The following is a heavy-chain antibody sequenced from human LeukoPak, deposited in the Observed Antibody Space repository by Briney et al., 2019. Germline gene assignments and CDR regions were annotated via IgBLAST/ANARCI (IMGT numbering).Heavy chain of an antibody. V-gene: IGHV3-21*01. D-gene: IGHD2-15*01. CDR3: ARPYCSGGSCHRGAFDI. Sequence: GGSLRLSCAASGFTFSSYSMNWVRQAPGKGLEWVSSISSSSSYIYYADSVKGRFTISRDNAKNSLYPQMNSLRAEDTAVYYCARPYCSGGSCHRGAFDIWGQGTMVTVSS. CDR1: GFTFSSYS. CDR2: ISSSSSYI. J-gene: IGHJ3*02.